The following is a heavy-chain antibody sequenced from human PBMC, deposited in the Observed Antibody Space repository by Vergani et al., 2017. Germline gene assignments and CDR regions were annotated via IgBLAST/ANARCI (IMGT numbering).Heavy chain of an antibody. CDR1: GFTFGDYY. V-gene: IGHV3-7*01. CDR2: IKRDGTET. Sequence: EVHLEESGGGLVQPGGSLRLSCAASGFTFGDYYMAWIRLAPGKGLDWVASIKRDGTETFYVDSVKGRFTISRDNAKTTLYLQMNSLRDEDRGVYYCARISGGSSPYLHYWGQGTLVTVAS. D-gene: IGHD2-15*01. J-gene: IGHJ1*01. CDR3: ARISGGSSPYLHY.